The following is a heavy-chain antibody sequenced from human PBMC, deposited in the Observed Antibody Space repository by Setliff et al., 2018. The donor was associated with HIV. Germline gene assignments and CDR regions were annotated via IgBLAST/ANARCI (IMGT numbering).Heavy chain of an antibody. CDR3: ARGLRAYLGY. CDR1: GYTFTTYN. J-gene: IGHJ4*02. CDR2: INPNSGGT. V-gene: IGHV1-2*06. D-gene: IGHD1-26*01. Sequence: GASVKVSCKASGYTFTTYNINWVRQAPGQGLEWMGRINPNSGGTNYAQKFQGRVTMTRNTSISTAYMELISLTSDDTAIYFCARGLRAYLGYWGQGTLVTVSS.